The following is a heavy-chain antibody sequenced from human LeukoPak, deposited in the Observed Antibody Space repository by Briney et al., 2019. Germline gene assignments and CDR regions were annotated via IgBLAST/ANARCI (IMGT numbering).Heavy chain of an antibody. CDR3: ARAGKDCSGGSCSGGRWFDP. CDR1: GGSFSGYY. CDR2: IYYSGST. V-gene: IGHV4-30-4*08. J-gene: IGHJ5*02. Sequence: SETLSLTCAVYGGSFSGYYWSWIRQPPGKGLEWIGYIYYSGSTYYNPSLKSRVTISVDTSKNQFSLKLSSVTAADTAVYYCARAGKDCSGGSCSGGRWFDPWGQGTLVTVSS. D-gene: IGHD2-15*01.